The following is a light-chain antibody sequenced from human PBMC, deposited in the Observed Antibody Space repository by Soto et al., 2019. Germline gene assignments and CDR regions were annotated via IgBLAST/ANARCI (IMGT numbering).Light chain of an antibody. CDR1: QGIGDT. J-gene: IGKJ4*01. CDR2: DTS. CDR3: QPPNNWPPP. Sequence: EFVMKXSPPSWSFSPGEGSTLSFRASQGIGDTLAWYQHKPGQTPRLLIYDTSTRATGVPTRFSVSRSGAEFTLTINSPQSEDFAVYYCQPPNNWPPPFGGGTKVDI. V-gene: IGKV3-15*01.